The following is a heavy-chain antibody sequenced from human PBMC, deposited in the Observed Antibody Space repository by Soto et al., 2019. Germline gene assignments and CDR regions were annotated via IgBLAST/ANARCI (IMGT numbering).Heavy chain of an antibody. Sequence: QMQLQQWGAGLLEPSETLSLTCAVYGGSFSGYYWSWIRQPPGKGLEWIGEINHSGSTNYNPSLKSRVTISVDTSKNQFSLKLSSVTAADTAVYYCARQEAARDYMDVWGKGTTVTVSS. V-gene: IGHV4-34*01. CDR1: GGSFSGYY. D-gene: IGHD6-6*01. CDR2: INHSGST. J-gene: IGHJ6*03. CDR3: ARQEAARDYMDV.